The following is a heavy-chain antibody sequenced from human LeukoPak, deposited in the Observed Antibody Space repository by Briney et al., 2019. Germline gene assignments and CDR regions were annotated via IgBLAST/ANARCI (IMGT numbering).Heavy chain of an antibody. Sequence: GVSLRLSCAASGFTFSDYYMSWIRQAPGKGLEWVSYISSSSSYTNYADSVKGRFTISRDNAKNSLYLQMNSLRAEDTAVYYCARLGYRSSTSCYDPALDAFDIWGQGTMVTVSS. J-gene: IGHJ3*02. CDR3: ARLGYRSSTSCYDPALDAFDI. CDR2: ISSSSSYT. CDR1: GFTFSDYY. V-gene: IGHV3-11*06. D-gene: IGHD2-2*01.